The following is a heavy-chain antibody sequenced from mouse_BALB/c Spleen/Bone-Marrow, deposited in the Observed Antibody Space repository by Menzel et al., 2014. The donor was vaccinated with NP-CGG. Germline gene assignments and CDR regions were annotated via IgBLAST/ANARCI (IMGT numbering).Heavy chain of an antibody. D-gene: IGHD2-2*01. CDR3: ARWLRRAMDY. V-gene: IGHV7-3*02. J-gene: IGHJ4*01. Sequence: EVQLVESGGGLVQPGGSLRLSCATSGFTFTDYYMSWVRQPPGKALEWLGFIRNKANGYTTEYSASVKGRFTISRDNSKSILYLQMNSLRAEDSATYYCARWLRRAMDYWGQGTSVTVSS. CDR2: IRNKANGYTT. CDR1: GFTFTDYY.